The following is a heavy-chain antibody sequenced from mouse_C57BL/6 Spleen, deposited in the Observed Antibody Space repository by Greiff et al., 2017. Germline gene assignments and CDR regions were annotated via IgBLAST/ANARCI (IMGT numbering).Heavy chain of an antibody. D-gene: IGHD2-4*01. Sequence: QVQLQQPGAELVRPGTSVKLSCKASGYTFTSYWMHWVKQRPGQGLEWIGVIDPSDSYTNYNQKFKGKATLTVDTSSSTAYMQLSSLTSEDSAVYYCARPYDYDDPYWYFDVWGTGTTVTVSS. J-gene: IGHJ1*03. CDR3: ARPYDYDDPYWYFDV. CDR1: GYTFTSYW. CDR2: IDPSDSYT. V-gene: IGHV1-59*01.